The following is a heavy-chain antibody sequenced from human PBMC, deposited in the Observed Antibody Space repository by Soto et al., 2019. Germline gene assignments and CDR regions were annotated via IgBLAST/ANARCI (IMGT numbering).Heavy chain of an antibody. D-gene: IGHD4-17*01. J-gene: IGHJ4*02. V-gene: IGHV4-39*01. CDR3: ARLYPYGDYVGGWYFDY. CDR2: IYYSGST. CDR1: GGSISSSSYY. Sequence: SETLSLTCTVSGGSISSSSYYWGWIRQPPGKGLEWIGSIYYSGSTYYNPSLKSRVTISVDTSKNQFSLKLSSVTAADTAVYYCARLYPYGDYVGGWYFDYWGQGTLVTVSS.